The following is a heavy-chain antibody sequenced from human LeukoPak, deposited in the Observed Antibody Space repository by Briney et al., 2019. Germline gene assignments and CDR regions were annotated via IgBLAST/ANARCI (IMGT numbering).Heavy chain of an antibody. D-gene: IGHD6-19*01. J-gene: IGHJ4*02. Sequence: GGSLRLSCAASGFTFSDYYISWIRQAPGKGLEWVSYISSSGSTIYYADSVKGRFTISRDNAKNSLYLQMNSLGAEDTAVYYCARSSSSGWYEGGNDYRGQGTLVTVSS. CDR3: ARSSSSGWYEGGNDY. CDR2: ISSSGSTI. V-gene: IGHV3-11*01. CDR1: GFTFSDYY.